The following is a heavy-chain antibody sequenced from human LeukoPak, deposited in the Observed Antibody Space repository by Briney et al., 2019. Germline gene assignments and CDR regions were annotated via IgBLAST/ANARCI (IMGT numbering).Heavy chain of an antibody. CDR2: ISSSSSTR. CDR1: GFTFSSFG. CDR3: ARGRHFRLWDSSDYYPY. V-gene: IGHV3-48*01. J-gene: IGHJ4*02. D-gene: IGHD3-22*01. Sequence: GGSLRLSCAASGFTFSSFGMNWVRQAPGKGLEWVSYISSSSSTRYYADCVKGRFTISRDNAKNSLYLQMNSLRAEDPAVYYCARGRHFRLWDSSDYYPYWGQGTLVTVSS.